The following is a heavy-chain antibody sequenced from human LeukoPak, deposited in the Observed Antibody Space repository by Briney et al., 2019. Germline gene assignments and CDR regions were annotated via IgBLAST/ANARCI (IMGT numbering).Heavy chain of an antibody. Sequence: GGSLRPSCAASGFTFSSYSMNWVRQAPGKGLEWVSSISSSSSYIYYADSVKGRFTISRDNAKNSLYLQMNSLRAEDTAVYYCARDGSYYDSSDSNWFDPWGQGTLVTVSS. J-gene: IGHJ5*02. CDR3: ARDGSYYDSSDSNWFDP. CDR1: GFTFSSYS. V-gene: IGHV3-21*01. D-gene: IGHD3-22*01. CDR2: ISSSSSYI.